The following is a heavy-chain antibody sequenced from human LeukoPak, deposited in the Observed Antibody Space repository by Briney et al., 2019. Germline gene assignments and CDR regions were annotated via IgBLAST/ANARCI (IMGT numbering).Heavy chain of an antibody. D-gene: IGHD3-9*01. Sequence: GGSLRLSCAASGFTFSNYGMSWVRQAPGKGLEWVSSITSVGDYIYYADSVKGRFTTSRDNAKNSLSLQLNSLRVEDTAVYYCARGHYDVLAASYKWTPDYWGQGTLVTVSS. CDR3: ARGHYDVLAASYKWTPDY. CDR1: GFTFSNYG. V-gene: IGHV3-21*01. CDR2: ITSVGDYI. J-gene: IGHJ4*02.